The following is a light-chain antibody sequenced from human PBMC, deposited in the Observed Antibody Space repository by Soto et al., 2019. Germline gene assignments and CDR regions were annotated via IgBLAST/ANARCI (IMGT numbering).Light chain of an antibody. Sequence: EIVLTQSPATLSLSPGERATLSCRASQSVSSYLAWYQQKPGQAPRLLIYDASNRATGIPARFSGSGSGTDFPRTISSLEPEDFAVYYCQQRSNWPLTFGQGTKVEIK. CDR3: QQRSNWPLT. CDR2: DAS. CDR1: QSVSSY. V-gene: IGKV3-11*01. J-gene: IGKJ1*01.